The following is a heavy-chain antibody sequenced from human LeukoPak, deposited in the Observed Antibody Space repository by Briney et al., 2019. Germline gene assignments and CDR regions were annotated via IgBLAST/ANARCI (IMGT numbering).Heavy chain of an antibody. D-gene: IGHD2-2*01. J-gene: IGHJ6*02. Sequence: GGSLRLSFAASGFTFSSYAMSWVRQAPGKGLEWVSAISGSGGSTYYADSVKGRFTISRGNSKKKLYLQMNSLRAEDTAVYYCAKGARSTSDYYYGMDVWGQGTTVTVSS. V-gene: IGHV3-23*01. CDR3: AKGARSTSDYYYGMDV. CDR2: ISGSGGST. CDR1: GFTFSSYA.